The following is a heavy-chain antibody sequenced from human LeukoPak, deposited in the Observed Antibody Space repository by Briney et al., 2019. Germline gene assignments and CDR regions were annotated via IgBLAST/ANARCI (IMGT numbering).Heavy chain of an antibody. V-gene: IGHV4-34*01. CDR1: GFTFSSYA. J-gene: IGHJ5*02. Sequence: GSLRLSCAASGFTFSSYAMSWIRQPPGKGLEWIGEINHSGSTNYNPSLKSRVTISVDTSKNQFSLKLSSVTAADTAVYYCASKRYSRFDPWGQGTLVTVSS. CDR2: INHSGST. D-gene: IGHD2-21*01. CDR3: ASKRYSRFDP.